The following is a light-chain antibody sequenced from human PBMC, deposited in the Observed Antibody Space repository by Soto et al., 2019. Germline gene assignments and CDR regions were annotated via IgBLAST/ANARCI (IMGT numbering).Light chain of an antibody. CDR1: QSLLHSNGYNY. V-gene: IGKV2-28*01. Sequence: DIVMTQSPLSLPVTPGEPASIYCRSSQSLLHSNGYNYLDWYLQKPGQSPQLLIYLGSNRASGVPDRFSGSGSGTDFTLTISRLEPEDFAVYYCQQYGSSGTLGQGTKVDI. CDR2: LGS. J-gene: IGKJ1*01. CDR3: QQYGSSGT.